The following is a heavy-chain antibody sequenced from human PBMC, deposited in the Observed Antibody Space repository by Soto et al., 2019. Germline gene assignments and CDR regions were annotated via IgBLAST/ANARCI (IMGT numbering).Heavy chain of an antibody. CDR2: ISGSGGST. J-gene: IGHJ5*02. D-gene: IGHD6-19*01. CDR3: AKDKKQWLVRQRNWFDP. V-gene: IGHV3-23*01. Sequence: EVQLLESGGGLVQPGGSLRLSCAASGFTFSSYAMSWVRQAPGKGLEWVSAISGSGGSTYYADSVKGRFTISRDNSKNTLYLQMNSLRAEDTAVYYCAKDKKQWLVRQRNWFDPWGQGTLVTVSS. CDR1: GFTFSSYA.